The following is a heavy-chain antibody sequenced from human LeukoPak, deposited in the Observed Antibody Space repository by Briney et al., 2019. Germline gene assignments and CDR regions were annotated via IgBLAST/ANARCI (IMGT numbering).Heavy chain of an antibody. CDR2: ISSNGGST. CDR3: ARGDWLPQH. Sequence: GRSLRLSCAASGFTFSSYAMRWVRQAPGEGLEYVSAISSNGGSTYYTNSVKGRFTISRDNSKNTLYLQRGSLRAEDMAVYYCARGDWLPQHWGQGTLVTVSS. J-gene: IGHJ4*02. CDR1: GFTFSSYA. V-gene: IGHV3-64*01. D-gene: IGHD2-21*01.